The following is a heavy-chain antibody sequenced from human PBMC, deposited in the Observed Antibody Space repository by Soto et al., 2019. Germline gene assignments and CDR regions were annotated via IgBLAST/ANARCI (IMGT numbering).Heavy chain of an antibody. CDR1: GYTFTSYD. CDR2: MNPNSGNT. D-gene: IGHD5-12*01. Sequence: GASVKVSCKASGYTFTSYDINWVRQATGQGLEWMGWMNPNSGNTGYAQKFQGRVTMTRNTSISTAYMELSSLRSEDTAVYYCARGHRLHRVATINDWGQGTLVTVSS. V-gene: IGHV1-8*01. J-gene: IGHJ4*02. CDR3: ARGHRLHRVATIND.